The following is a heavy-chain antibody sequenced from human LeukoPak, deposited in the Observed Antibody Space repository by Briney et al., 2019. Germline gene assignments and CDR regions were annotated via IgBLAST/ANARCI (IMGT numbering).Heavy chain of an antibody. CDR2: IYYSGST. CDR1: GGSISSYY. Sequence: SETLSLTCTVSGGSISSYYWSWIRQPPGKGLEWIGYIYYSGSTNYNPSLKSRVTISVDTSKNQFSLKLSSVTAADTAVYYCAKAKINIGGAFDIWGQGTMVTVSS. D-gene: IGHD2-15*01. CDR3: AKAKINIGGAFDI. V-gene: IGHV4-59*08. J-gene: IGHJ3*02.